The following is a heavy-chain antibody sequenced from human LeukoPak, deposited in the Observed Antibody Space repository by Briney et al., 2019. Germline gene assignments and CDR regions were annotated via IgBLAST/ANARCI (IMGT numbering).Heavy chain of an antibody. V-gene: IGHV4-39*01. CDR2: IYYSGST. CDR1: GGSISSRSYY. CDR3: ARHLNYGSGSYTHFDP. J-gene: IGHJ5*02. D-gene: IGHD3-10*01. Sequence: PSETLSLTCTVSGGSISSRSYYWGWIRQPPGKGLEWIGTIYYSGSTYYNPSLKSRVTVSVDTSKNQFSLKLRSVIAADTAVYYCARHLNYGSGSYTHFDPWGQGTLVTVSS.